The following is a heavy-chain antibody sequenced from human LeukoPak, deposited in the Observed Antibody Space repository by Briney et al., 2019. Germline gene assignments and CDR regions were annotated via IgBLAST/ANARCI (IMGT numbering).Heavy chain of an antibody. CDR1: GGSFSGYY. J-gene: IGHJ4*02. D-gene: IGHD6-13*01. V-gene: IGHV4-59*01. CDR3: ARVISSSWYPDY. CDR2: IYYSGST. Sequence: SETLSLTCAVYGGSFSGYYWSWIRQPPGKGLEWIGYIYYSGSTNYNPSLKSRVTISVDTSKNQFSLKLSSVTAADTAVYYCARVISSSWYPDYWGQGTLVTVSS.